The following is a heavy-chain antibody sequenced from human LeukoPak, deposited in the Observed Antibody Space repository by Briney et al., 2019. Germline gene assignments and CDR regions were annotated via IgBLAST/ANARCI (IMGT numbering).Heavy chain of an antibody. CDR1: GFSFTIYA. CDR2: ISQNSGI. Sequence: PGGSLRLSCAASGFSFTIYAMSWVRQAPGKGLEWVASISQNSGIYYADSVKGRFTISSDNSKNTLYLQMNSLRAEDTAVYYCAKRHYDFWSGYQNQMYYFDYWGQGTLVTVSS. CDR3: AKRHYDFWSGYQNQMYYFDY. V-gene: IGHV3-23*01. J-gene: IGHJ4*02. D-gene: IGHD3-3*01.